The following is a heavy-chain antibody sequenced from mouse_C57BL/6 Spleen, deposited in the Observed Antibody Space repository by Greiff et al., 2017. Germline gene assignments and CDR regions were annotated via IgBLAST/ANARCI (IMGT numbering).Heavy chain of an antibody. Sequence: VQLKQSGAELVRPGASVTLSCKASGYTFTDYEMHWVKQTPVHGLEWIGAIDPETGGTAYNQKFKGKAILTADKSSSTAYMELRSLTSEDSAVYYCTRSYYGPFGYWGQGTTLTVSS. CDR2: IDPETGGT. V-gene: IGHV1-15*01. CDR3: TRSYYGPFGY. J-gene: IGHJ2*01. D-gene: IGHD1-1*01. CDR1: GYTFTDYE.